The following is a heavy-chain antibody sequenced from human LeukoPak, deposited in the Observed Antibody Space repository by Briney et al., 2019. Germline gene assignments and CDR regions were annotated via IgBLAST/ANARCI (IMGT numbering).Heavy chain of an antibody. V-gene: IGHV1-69*01. Sequence: SVKVSCKASGGTFSSYAISWVRQAPGQGLEWMGGIIPIFGTANYAQKFQGRVTITADESTSTAYMELSSLRSEDTAVYYCAKDRLAVGGPNWFDPWGQGTLVTVSS. J-gene: IGHJ5*02. CDR1: GGTFSSYA. CDR3: AKDRLAVGGPNWFDP. D-gene: IGHD1-26*01. CDR2: IIPIFGTA.